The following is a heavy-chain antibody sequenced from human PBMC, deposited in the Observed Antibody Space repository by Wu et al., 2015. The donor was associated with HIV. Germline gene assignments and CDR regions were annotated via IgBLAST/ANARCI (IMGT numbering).Heavy chain of an antibody. J-gene: IGHJ4*02. CDR1: GYTFIDYY. CDR2: INPNRGGT. V-gene: IGHV1-2*02. D-gene: IGHD5-24*01. CDR3: ARLQSLHGLYSNADF. Sequence: QVQLLQSGAEVKKPGASVMVSCKASGYTFIDYYIYWVRQAPGQGLEWMGWINPNRGGTKYAQKFQGRVTLTRDTAVTTAYLEVNSLRSDDTAVYYCARLQSLHGLYSNADFWDQGTLVTVSS.